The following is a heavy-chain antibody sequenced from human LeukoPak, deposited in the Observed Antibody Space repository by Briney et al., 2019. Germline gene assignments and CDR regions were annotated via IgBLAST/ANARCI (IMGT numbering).Heavy chain of an antibody. CDR2: ISSSSSTI. Sequence: GGSLRLSCAASGFNFRKYVMTWVRQAPGKGLEWVSYISSSSSTIYYADSVKGRFTISRDNAKNSLYLQMNSLRAEDTAVYYCARDVADYDILTGGDAFDIWGQGTMVTVSS. CDR1: GFNFRKYV. V-gene: IGHV3-48*01. D-gene: IGHD3-9*01. J-gene: IGHJ3*02. CDR3: ARDVADYDILTGGDAFDI.